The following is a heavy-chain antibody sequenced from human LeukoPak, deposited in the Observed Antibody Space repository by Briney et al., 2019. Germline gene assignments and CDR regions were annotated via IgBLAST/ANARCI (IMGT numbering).Heavy chain of an antibody. J-gene: IGHJ6*03. Sequence: SQTLSLTCAVSGGSISSGSYYGSWIRQPAGKGLEWIGRIYISGSTNYNPSLKSRVTISVDTSKNKSSLKRSSVTAADTAVYYCARMGVIGLRYYMDVWGKGTTVTISS. CDR2: IYISGST. CDR1: GGSISSGSYY. V-gene: IGHV4-61*02. D-gene: IGHD2-21*01. CDR3: ARMGVIGLRYYMDV.